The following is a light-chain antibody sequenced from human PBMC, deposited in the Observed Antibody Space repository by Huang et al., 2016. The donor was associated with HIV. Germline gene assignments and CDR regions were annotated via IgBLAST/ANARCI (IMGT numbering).Light chain of an antibody. CDR3: QQSHSTPRT. CDR1: ETINTY. Sequence: DIQMTQSPSSLSASVGDRVNLTCRASETINTYLNWYQQKPGKAPKLLINVASSLQSGVPSRFSGSGSGTDFTLTISSLQPEDFATYYCQQSHSTPRTFGQGTKVEIK. V-gene: IGKV1-39*01. CDR2: VAS. J-gene: IGKJ1*01.